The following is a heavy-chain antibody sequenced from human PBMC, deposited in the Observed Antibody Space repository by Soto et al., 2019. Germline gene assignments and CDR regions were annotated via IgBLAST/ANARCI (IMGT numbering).Heavy chain of an antibody. CDR1: GYTFTSYY. V-gene: IGHV1-46*01. CDR3: AVGGNYLSMDV. D-gene: IGHD4-4*01. J-gene: IGHJ6*02. Sequence: QVQLVQSGAEVKMPGASVKVSCKASGYTFTSYYMHWVRLAPGQGLEWMGIINPDGGGTSYAQQFQGRVIMTRDTSTSTVCMEMSSLRSEDTAVYYCAVGGNYLSMDVWGQGTTVTVSS. CDR2: INPDGGGT.